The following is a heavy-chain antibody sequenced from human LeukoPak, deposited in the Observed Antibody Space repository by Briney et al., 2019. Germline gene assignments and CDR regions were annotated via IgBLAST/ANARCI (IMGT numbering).Heavy chain of an antibody. V-gene: IGHV3-7*03. CDR1: GFTFSSDW. Sequence: GGSLRLSCAASGFTFSSDWMSWFRQAPGKGLEGVANIKQDGSEKYYVDSVKGRFTISIDNAKNSLYLQMNSLRAEDTAVYYCASVVCGGSCYPRVGLGYFDYWGQGTLVTVSS. CDR3: ASVVCGGSCYPRVGLGYFDY. CDR2: IKQDGSEK. D-gene: IGHD2-15*01. J-gene: IGHJ4*02.